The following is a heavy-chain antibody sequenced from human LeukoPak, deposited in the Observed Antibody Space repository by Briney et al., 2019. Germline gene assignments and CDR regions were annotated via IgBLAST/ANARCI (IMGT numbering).Heavy chain of an antibody. CDR2: IYSGGST. V-gene: IGHV3-66*01. D-gene: IGHD6-13*01. Sequence: GGSLRLSCAASGFTVSSNYMSWVRQAPGKGLEWVSVIYSGGSTYYADSVKGRFTISRDNSKNTLYLQMNSLRAEDTAVYYCARLGSTIAGDYFDYWGQGTLVTVSS. CDR3: ARLGSTIAGDYFDY. J-gene: IGHJ4*02. CDR1: GFTVSSNY.